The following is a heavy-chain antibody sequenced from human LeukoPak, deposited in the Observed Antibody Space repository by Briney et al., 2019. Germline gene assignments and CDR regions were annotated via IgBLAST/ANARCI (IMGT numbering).Heavy chain of an antibody. Sequence: GGSLRLSCAASGFTFREYSMSWVRQAPGKGLEWVSNIRSNGGDTYYTDSVKGRFTISRDNSKNTLYLEMNSLRTEDTAVYYCAKGGYTTWFDPWGQGTLVTVSS. CDR1: GFTFREYS. V-gene: IGHV3-23*01. J-gene: IGHJ5*02. CDR3: AKGGYTTWFDP. D-gene: IGHD2-15*01. CDR2: IRSNGGDT.